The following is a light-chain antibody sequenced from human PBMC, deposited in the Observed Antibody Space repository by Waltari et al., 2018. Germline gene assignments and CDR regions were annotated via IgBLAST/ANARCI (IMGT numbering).Light chain of an antibody. CDR2: AAS. CDR1: QGISTY. J-gene: IGKJ4*01. V-gene: IGKV1-17*01. CDR3: LQYNTNPLT. Sequence: DIQMTQSQSSLSASAGDRVTITCRASQGISTYLNWYQQKPGKAPKRLIYAASNLESGVPSMFSGSGSGTDFTLTISSLQPEDFATYYCLQYNTNPLTFGGGTKVEIK.